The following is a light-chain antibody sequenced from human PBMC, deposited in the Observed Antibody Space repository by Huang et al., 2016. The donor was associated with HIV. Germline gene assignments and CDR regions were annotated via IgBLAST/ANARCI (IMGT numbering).Light chain of an antibody. CDR3: QQSYSAPWT. V-gene: IGKV1-39*01. J-gene: IGKJ1*01. CDR1: QTISPF. Sequence: DIQMTQSPSSLSASVGDRVTITCRPSQTISPFLSWYQQGPGKAPKLLIYATSNCQSGVPARFSGSGSGTDFTLTITSLQPEDFATYYCQQSYSAPWTFGQGTKVEIK. CDR2: ATS.